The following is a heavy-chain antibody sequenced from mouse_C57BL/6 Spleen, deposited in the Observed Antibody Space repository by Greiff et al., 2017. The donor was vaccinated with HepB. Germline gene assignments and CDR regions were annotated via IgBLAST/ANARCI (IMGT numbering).Heavy chain of an antibody. CDR2: IDPENGDT. CDR1: GFNIKDDY. Sequence: EVQLQQSGAELVRPGASVKLSCTASGFNIKDDYMHWVKQRPEQGLEWIGWIDPENGDTEYASKFQGKATITADTSSNTAYLQLSSLTSEDTAVYYCTTIYDGYRGWFAYWGQGTLVTVSA. V-gene: IGHV14-4*01. CDR3: TTIYDGYRGWFAY. J-gene: IGHJ3*01. D-gene: IGHD2-3*01.